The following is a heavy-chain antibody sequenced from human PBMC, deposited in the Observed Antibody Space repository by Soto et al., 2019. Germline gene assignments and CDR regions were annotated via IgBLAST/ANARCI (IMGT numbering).Heavy chain of an antibody. Sequence: PGESLKISSQGSGYRFSSFWLGWVRQMPGKGLEWMGIAQPGHSDTRYSPAFQGHVTISVDESTNTAKNSLYLQMNSLRAEDTAVYYCARARASGGFDYWGQGTLVTVSS. CDR3: ARARASGGFDY. V-gene: IGHV5-51*01. CDR2: AQPGHSDT. J-gene: IGHJ4*02. D-gene: IGHD3-10*01. CDR1: GYRFSSFW.